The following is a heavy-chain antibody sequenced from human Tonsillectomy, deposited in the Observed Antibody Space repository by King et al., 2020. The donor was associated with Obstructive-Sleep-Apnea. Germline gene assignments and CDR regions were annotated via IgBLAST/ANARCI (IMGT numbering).Heavy chain of an antibody. Sequence: QVQLVESGGGVVQPGRSLRLSCAASGFTVNSYGMHWVSQTPGKGLEWVTFMRHDGRVKYYADSVKGRFTVSRDNSKNTLYLQMNSLRAADTAVYYCAKDGIDSFDHWGQGTLVTVSS. J-gene: IGHJ4*02. CDR3: AKDGIDSFDH. D-gene: IGHD1-26*01. V-gene: IGHV3-30*02. CDR2: MRHDGRVK. CDR1: GFTVNSYG.